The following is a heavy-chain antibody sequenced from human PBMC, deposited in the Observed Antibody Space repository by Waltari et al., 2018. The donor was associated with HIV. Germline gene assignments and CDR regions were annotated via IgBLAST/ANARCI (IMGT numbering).Heavy chain of an antibody. CDR3: ARSPLGDFWSAHYFDN. Sequence: EVQLVQSGAELKKPGESLKISCKGSGYSFSNYWIGWVRQMPGKDLGWMGSIFPGDPDTRYSPSFQGRVTISAGKSINTAYLHLSALRASDSAMYFCARSPLGDFWSAHYFDNWGQGTLVTVSS. J-gene: IGHJ4*02. V-gene: IGHV5-51*01. CDR2: IFPGDPDT. CDR1: GYSFSNYW. D-gene: IGHD3-3*01.